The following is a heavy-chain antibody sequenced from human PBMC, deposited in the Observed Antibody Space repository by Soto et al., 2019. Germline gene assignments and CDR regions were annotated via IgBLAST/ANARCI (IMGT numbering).Heavy chain of an antibody. Sequence: ASVKVSCKASGYTFTGYYMHWVRQAPGQGLEGMGWINPNSGGTNYAQKFQGRVTMTRGTSISTAYMELSRLRSDDTAVYYCSRVESYDFGSGYYTGSNYYCRYVWGRGTRVTVAS. CDR3: SRVESYDFGSGYYTGSNYYCRYV. D-gene: IGHD3-3*01. CDR1: GYTFTGYY. V-gene: IGHV1-2*02. CDR2: INPNSGGT. J-gene: IGHJ6*01.